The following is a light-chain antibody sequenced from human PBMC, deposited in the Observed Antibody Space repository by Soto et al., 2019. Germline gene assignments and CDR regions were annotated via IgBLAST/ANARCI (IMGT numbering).Light chain of an antibody. CDR1: QSIISY. CDR2: AAT. J-gene: IGKJ1*01. Sequence: DIQMTQSPSSLSAFVGDRVTITCRASQSIISYINWFQQKPGKAPKLLIYAATSLQSGVPSRFSGSGSGTDFTLTISSLQPEDFATYYCQQTYISPRTFGQGTKVEIK. CDR3: QQTYISPRT. V-gene: IGKV1-39*01.